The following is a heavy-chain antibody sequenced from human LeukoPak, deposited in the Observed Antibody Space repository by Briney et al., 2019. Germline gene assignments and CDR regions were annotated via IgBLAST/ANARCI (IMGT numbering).Heavy chain of an antibody. CDR1: GFTFSSYW. V-gene: IGHV3-7*01. CDR3: ARDLKETAMGESAHDY. Sequence: PGGSLRLSCEASGFTFSSYWMSWVRQAPGKGLEWVANINEDGSEKYYVESVKGRFTISRDNVKNSLYLQMNSLRAEDTAVYYCARDLKETAMGESAHDYWGQGTLVTVSS. D-gene: IGHD5-18*01. CDR2: INEDGSEK. J-gene: IGHJ4*02.